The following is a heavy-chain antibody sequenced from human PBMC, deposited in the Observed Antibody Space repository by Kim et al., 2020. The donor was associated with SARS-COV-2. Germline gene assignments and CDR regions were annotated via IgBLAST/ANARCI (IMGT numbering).Heavy chain of an antibody. CDR3: ARGPTVTTIFQVYYYYNMDV. D-gene: IGHD4-17*01. CDR2: INHSGST. J-gene: IGHJ6*02. Sequence: SETLSLTCAVYGGSFSGYYWSWIRQPPGKGLEWIGEINHSGSTNYNPSLKSRVTISVDTSKNQFSLKPSSVTAADTAVYYCARGPTVTTIFQVYYYYNMDVWGQGTTVTVSS. CDR1: GGSFSGYY. V-gene: IGHV4-34*01.